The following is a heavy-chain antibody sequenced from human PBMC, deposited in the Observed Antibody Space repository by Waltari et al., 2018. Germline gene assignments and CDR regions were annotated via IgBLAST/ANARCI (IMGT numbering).Heavy chain of an antibody. CDR1: GGSISSGGYS. D-gene: IGHD2-2*01. CDR2: IYHSGSN. CDR3: ARIVVVPAAGSYFDY. J-gene: IGHJ4*02. V-gene: IGHV4-30-2*01. Sequence: QLQLQESGSGLVKPSQTLSLTCAVSGGSISSGGYSWSWIRQPPGKGLEWIGYIYHSGSNYYNPSLKSRVTISVDRSKNQFSLKLSSVTAADTAVYYCARIVVVPAAGSYFDYWGQGTLVTVSS.